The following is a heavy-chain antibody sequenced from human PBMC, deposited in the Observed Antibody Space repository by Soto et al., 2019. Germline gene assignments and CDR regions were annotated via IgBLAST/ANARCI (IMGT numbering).Heavy chain of an antibody. CDR2: IWYDGNNK. V-gene: IGHV3-33*01. J-gene: IGHJ5*02. CDR3: ARDPYFSSPNWFDP. Sequence: GSLRLSCAASGFSFSSYGMHWVRQAPGKGLEWVAFIWYDGNNKYYADSVKGRFTISRDNSKNTLYLQMNNLRAEDTAVYYCARDPYFSSPNWFDPWGQGTLVTVSS. CDR1: GFSFSSYG. D-gene: IGHD3-10*01.